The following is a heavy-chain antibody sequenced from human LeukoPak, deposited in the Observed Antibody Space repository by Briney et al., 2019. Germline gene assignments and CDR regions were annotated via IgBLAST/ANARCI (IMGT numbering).Heavy chain of an antibody. Sequence: GGSLRLSCAASGFTFSSYSMNWVRQAPGKGLEWVSSISSSSSYIYYADSVKGRFTISRDNAKNSLYLQMNSLRAEDTAVYYCGGGGGPRARLEDFDYWGQETLVTVPS. J-gene: IGHJ4*02. CDR3: GGGGGPRARLEDFDY. D-gene: IGHD1-1*01. CDR2: ISSSSSYI. V-gene: IGHV3-21*01. CDR1: GFTFSSYS.